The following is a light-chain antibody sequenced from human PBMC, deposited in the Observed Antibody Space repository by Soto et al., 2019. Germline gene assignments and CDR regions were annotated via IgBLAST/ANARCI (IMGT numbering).Light chain of an antibody. CDR3: QQYNDWPLT. V-gene: IGKV3-15*01. CDR1: QSVNNN. J-gene: IGKJ4*01. CDR2: GAS. Sequence: EIVMTQSPATLSVSPGERATLSCRASQSVNNNLAWYQQKPGQAPRLLIDGASTRATDIPARISGSGSVTEFTLTISTLQSEDSAVYYWQQYNDWPLTFGGGTKVEI.